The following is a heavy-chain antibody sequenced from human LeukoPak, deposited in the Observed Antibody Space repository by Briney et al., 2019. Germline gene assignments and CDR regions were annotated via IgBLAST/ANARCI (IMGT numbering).Heavy chain of an antibody. V-gene: IGHV1-18*01. J-gene: IGHJ4*02. Sequence: ASVKVSCKTSGYTFTIYGISWVRQAPGQGLEWMGLISAYGNTNYAQNLQGRVTMTTDTSTSTAYMELRSLRSDDTAVYYCARGIIGYYLDYWGQGTLVTVSS. D-gene: IGHD2-15*01. CDR3: ARGIIGYYLDY. CDR1: GYTFTIYG. CDR2: ISAYGNT.